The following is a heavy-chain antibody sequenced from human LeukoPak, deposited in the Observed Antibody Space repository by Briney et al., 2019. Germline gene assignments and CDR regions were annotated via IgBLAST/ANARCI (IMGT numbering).Heavy chain of an antibody. Sequence: SETLSLTCTVSGDPINSYSWSWIRQPPGKGLEWIGYIYYSGSTYYNPSLKSRVTISVDTSKNQFSLKLSSVTAADTAVYYCARKSALIAASPYFDYWGQGTLVTVSS. V-gene: IGHV4-59*04. J-gene: IGHJ4*02. D-gene: IGHD6-6*01. CDR1: GDPINSYS. CDR2: IYYSGST. CDR3: ARKSALIAASPYFDY.